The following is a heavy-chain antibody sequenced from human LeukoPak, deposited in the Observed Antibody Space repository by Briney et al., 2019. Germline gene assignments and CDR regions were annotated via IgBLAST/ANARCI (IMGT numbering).Heavy chain of an antibody. CDR2: IYYSGST. V-gene: IGHV4-39*07. D-gene: IGHD6-13*01. J-gene: IGHJ4*02. Sequence: SSETLSLTCTVSGGSISSSRYYWGWIRQPPGKGLEWIGSIYYSGSTYYNPSLKSRVTISVDTSKNQFSLKLSSVTAADTAVYYCASKSGIAALTTDYWGQGTLVTVSS. CDR1: GGSISSSRYY. CDR3: ASKSGIAALTTDY.